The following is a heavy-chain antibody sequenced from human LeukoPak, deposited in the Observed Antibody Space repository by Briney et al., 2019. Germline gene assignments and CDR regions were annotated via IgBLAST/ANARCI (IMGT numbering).Heavy chain of an antibody. D-gene: IGHD6-19*01. CDR1: GFTLSNYW. CDR2: MNSDGSRT. CDR3: ARPGPYSSGWYQDFDY. J-gene: IGHJ4*02. Sequence: GGSLRLSCAASGFTLSNYWIHWVRQAPGKGLVWVAYMNSDGSRTSYADSVKGRFTISRDNAKNTVHLLMNSLRVEDTAVYYCARPGPYSSGWYQDFDYWGQGTLVTVSS. V-gene: IGHV3-74*01.